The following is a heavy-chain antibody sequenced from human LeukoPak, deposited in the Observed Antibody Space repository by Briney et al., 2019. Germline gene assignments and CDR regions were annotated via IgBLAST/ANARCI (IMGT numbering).Heavy chain of an antibody. CDR2: ISGSGGST. J-gene: IGHJ4*02. D-gene: IGHD3-22*01. CDR1: GFTFSSYA. V-gene: IGHV3-23*01. CDR3: AKGISGYYFCDY. Sequence: GGSLRLSCAASGFTFSSYAMSLVRQAPGKGLEWVSAISGSGGSTYYADSVKGRFTISRDNSKNTLYLQMNSLRAEDTAVYYCAKGISGYYFCDYWGQGTLVTVSS.